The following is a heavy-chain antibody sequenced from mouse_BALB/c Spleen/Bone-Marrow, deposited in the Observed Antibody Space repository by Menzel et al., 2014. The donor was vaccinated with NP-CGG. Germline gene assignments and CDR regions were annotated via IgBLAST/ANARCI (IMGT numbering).Heavy chain of an antibody. V-gene: IGHV5-6-3*01. Sequence: EVQRVESGGGLVQPGGSLILSCAASGFIFSSSGMSWVRQNIDKRLELVAIIKSNGGSTYYPDSVKGRFSISRDNAKNTLYLQMSSLKSEDTAMYYCTSLSSMITAAWFAYWGQGTLVTISA. J-gene: IGHJ3*01. CDR2: IKSNGGST. CDR3: TSLSSMITAAWFAY. CDR1: GFIFSSSG. D-gene: IGHD2-4*01.